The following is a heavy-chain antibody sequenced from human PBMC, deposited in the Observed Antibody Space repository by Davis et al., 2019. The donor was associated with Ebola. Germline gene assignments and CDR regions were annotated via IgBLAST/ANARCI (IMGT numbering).Heavy chain of an antibody. Sequence: GGSLRLSCAASGFTFGSYGMSWVRQAPGKGLEWVSGISASGGTPYYADSVEGRFTISKHQSMNTLYLQMNNLRAEDTAVYYCAKHTRDGDFDYWGQGILVTVSS. CDR1: GFTFGSYG. J-gene: IGHJ4*02. D-gene: IGHD5-24*01. CDR2: ISASGGTP. CDR3: AKHTRDGDFDY. V-gene: IGHV3-23*01.